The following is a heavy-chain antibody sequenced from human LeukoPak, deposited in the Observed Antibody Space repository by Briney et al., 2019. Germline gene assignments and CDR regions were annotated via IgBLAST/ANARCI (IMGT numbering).Heavy chain of an antibody. CDR2: ITWNSGNI. CDR3: AKSRDYHGSGREPFDY. D-gene: IGHD3-10*01. J-gene: IGHJ4*02. V-gene: IGHV3-9*01. Sequence: PGRSLRLFCAASGFTFDGYAMHWVRHARGKGLEWVSGITWNSGNIAQADSVKGRFTISRDNAKNSLHLQMDSLRPEDTALYYCAKSRDYHGSGREPFDYWGQGTLVTASS. CDR1: GFTFDGYA.